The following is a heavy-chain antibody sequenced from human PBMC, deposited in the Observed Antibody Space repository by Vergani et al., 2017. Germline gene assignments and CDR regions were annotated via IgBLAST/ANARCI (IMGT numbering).Heavy chain of an antibody. Sequence: QVQLQESGPGLVKPSQTLSLTCTVSGGSISSGSYYWSWIRQPAGKGLEWIGRIYTSGSTNYNPSLKSRVTISVDTSKNQFSLKLSSVTAADTAVYYCARDRDSSSSYYYYGMDVRGQGTTVTVSS. J-gene: IGHJ6*02. D-gene: IGHD6-13*01. CDR3: ARDRDSSSSYYYYGMDV. CDR2: IYTSGST. CDR1: GGSISSGSYY. V-gene: IGHV4-61*02.